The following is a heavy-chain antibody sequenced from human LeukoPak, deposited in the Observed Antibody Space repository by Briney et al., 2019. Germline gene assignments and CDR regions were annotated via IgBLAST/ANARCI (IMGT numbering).Heavy chain of an antibody. V-gene: IGHV1-24*01. CDR2: FDPEDGET. D-gene: IGHD5-12*01. CDR3: ATRWLRPGHYYYGMDV. J-gene: IGHJ6*02. CDR1: GYTLTELS. Sequence: ASVKVSCKVSGYTLTELSMHWVRQAPGRGLEWMGGFDPEDGETIYAQKFQGRVTMTEDTSTDTAYMELSSLRSEDTAVYYCATRWLRPGHYYYGMDVWGQGTTVTVSS.